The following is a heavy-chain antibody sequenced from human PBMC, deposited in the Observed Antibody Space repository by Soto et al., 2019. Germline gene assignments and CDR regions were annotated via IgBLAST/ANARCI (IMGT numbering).Heavy chain of an antibody. J-gene: IGHJ4*02. CDR3: ARDQSEVGPFDY. D-gene: IGHD1-26*01. V-gene: IGHV4-59*01. Sequence: QVQLQESGPGLVKPSETLSLTCTVSGGSISSYYWSWIRQPPGKGLEWIGYIYYSGSTNYNPSLKSRVTISVDTSKNQFSLKLSSVTAADTAVYYCARDQSEVGPFDYWGQGTLVTVSS. CDR2: IYYSGST. CDR1: GGSISSYY.